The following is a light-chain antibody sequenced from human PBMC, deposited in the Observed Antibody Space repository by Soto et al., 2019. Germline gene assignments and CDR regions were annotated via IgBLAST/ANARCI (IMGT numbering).Light chain of an antibody. J-gene: IGKJ3*01. CDR2: GAS. CDR3: QQYGSSPFT. Sequence: EIVLTQSPGTLSWSPGARATLSCRASQSVSSTYLAWYQQKPGKAPRLLIYGASNSATGIPDRFSGSGSATDFTLTISRLEHEDVAVYYCQQYGSSPFTFGPGTKVDIK. V-gene: IGKV3-20*01. CDR1: QSVSSTY.